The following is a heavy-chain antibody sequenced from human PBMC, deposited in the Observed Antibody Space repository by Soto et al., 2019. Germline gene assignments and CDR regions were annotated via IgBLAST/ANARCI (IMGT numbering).Heavy chain of an antibody. CDR3: AGDLKGDGSCFDL. V-gene: IGHV3-66*01. CDR2: IYSDGTT. J-gene: IGHJ2*01. D-gene: IGHD5-12*01. Sequence: EVQLVESGGGLVQPGGSLRLSCAASGFTVSSYYMRWVRQAPGKGLEWVSVIYSDGTTYYADSVKGRFTISRDTSKNTLYLQMNSLRAEDRAVYYCAGDLKGDGSCFDLWGRGTLVTVSS. CDR1: GFTVSSYY.